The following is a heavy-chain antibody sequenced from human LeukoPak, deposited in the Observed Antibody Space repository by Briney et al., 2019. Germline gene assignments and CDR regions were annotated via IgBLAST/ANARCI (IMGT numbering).Heavy chain of an antibody. V-gene: IGHV4-59*07. Sequence: SDTLSLTCTLSGGSISTSYWSWIRQPPGKGLEWIGYIYHSGSTNYNPSLKSRVTISVDTSKNQFSLKLSSVTAADTAVYYCARGGGYASPIGYWGQGALVTVSS. D-gene: IGHD5-12*01. CDR1: GGSISTSY. CDR2: IYHSGST. CDR3: ARGGGYASPIGY. J-gene: IGHJ4*02.